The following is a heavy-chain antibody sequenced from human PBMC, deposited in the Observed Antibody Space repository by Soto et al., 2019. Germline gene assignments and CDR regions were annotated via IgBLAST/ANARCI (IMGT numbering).Heavy chain of an antibody. D-gene: IGHD3-22*01. Sequence: PSETLSLTCTVSGASISSSYWSWIRQSPGKGLEWIGYVYYSGSTNYNPSLKSRVTMSVDTSKNQFSLKLSSVTAADTAMYYCARGYYDSNGQSNTFDIWGQGTMVTVPS. CDR3: ARGYYDSNGQSNTFDI. CDR1: GASISSSY. V-gene: IGHV4-59*01. J-gene: IGHJ3*02. CDR2: VYYSGST.